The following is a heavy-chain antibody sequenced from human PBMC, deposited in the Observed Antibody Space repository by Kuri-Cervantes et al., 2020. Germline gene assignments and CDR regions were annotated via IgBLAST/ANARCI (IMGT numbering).Heavy chain of an antibody. V-gene: IGHV1-46*01. CDR3: ARGEVPVAGSAFDI. CDR1: GYTFSSYY. D-gene: IGHD6-19*01. J-gene: IGHJ3*02. CDR2: INPSGTST. Sequence: ASVKVSCKASGYTFSSYYMHWVRQAPGQGLEWMGIINPSGTSTSYTQKFQGRVTMTRDTSTSTVYMELRSLRSEDTAVYYCARGEVPVAGSAFDIWGQGTMVTVSS.